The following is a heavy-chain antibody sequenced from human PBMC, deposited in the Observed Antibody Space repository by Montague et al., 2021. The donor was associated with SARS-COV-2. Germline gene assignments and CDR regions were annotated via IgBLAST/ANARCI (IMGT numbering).Heavy chain of an antibody. V-gene: IGHV4-39*07. CDR1: GGSISSSSYY. Sequence: SETLSLTCTVSGGSISSSSYYWGWIRQPPGKGLEWIGYIYYSGSTYYNPSLKSRVTTSVDTSKNQFSLKLSSVTAADTAVYYCAGEIVVVTQTYHCGMDVWGQGTTVTVSS. CDR3: AGEIVVVTQTYHCGMDV. J-gene: IGHJ6*02. CDR2: IYYSGST. D-gene: IGHD3-22*01.